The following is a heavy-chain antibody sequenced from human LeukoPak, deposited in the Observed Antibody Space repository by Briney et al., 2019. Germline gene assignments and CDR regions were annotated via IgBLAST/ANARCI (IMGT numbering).Heavy chain of an antibody. V-gene: IGHV5-51*01. Sequence: LGESLKISCKGSGYTFSNYWIGWVRQMPGKGLEWMGTIYPADSDTTYSPSFRGQVTISADKSINTAYLQWSSLKASDTAMYYCARRPPTVVTLSRDALHIWGQGTMVTVSS. D-gene: IGHD4-23*01. J-gene: IGHJ3*02. CDR3: ARRPPTVVTLSRDALHI. CDR2: IYPADSDT. CDR1: GYTFSNYW.